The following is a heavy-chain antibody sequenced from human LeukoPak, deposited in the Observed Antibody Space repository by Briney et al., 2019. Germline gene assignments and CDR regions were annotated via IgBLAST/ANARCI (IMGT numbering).Heavy chain of an antibody. J-gene: IGHJ5*02. Sequence: KTSETLSLTCTVSGGSITTYYWNWIRQSPGKGLEWIGYISYSGRASYNPSLKSRVTISVDTSKSQFSLGLSSVTAADTAVYYCARHWDSETYYTWFDPWGQGTLVTVSS. CDR1: GGSITTYY. CDR3: ARHWDSETYYTWFDP. V-gene: IGHV4-59*08. D-gene: IGHD1-26*01. CDR2: ISYSGRA.